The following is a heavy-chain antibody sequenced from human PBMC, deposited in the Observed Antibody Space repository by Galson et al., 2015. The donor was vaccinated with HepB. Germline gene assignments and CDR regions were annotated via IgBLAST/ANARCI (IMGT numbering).Heavy chain of an antibody. J-gene: IGHJ5*02. V-gene: IGHV3-21*01. D-gene: IGHD1-26*01. CDR1: GFTFSSYS. CDR3: ARDQRIGSGQKIRSNWFDP. CDR2: ISSSSSYI. Sequence: SLRLSCAASGFTFSSYSMNWVRQAPGKGLEWVSSISSSSSYIYYADSVKGRFTISRDNAKNSLYLQMNSLRAEDTAVYYCARDQRIGSGQKIRSNWFDPWGQGTLVTVSS.